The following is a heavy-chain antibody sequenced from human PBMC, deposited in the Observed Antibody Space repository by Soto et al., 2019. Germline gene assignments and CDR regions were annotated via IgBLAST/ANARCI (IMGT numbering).Heavy chain of an antibody. CDR3: ARMAEAVAGLDLYYYGMDV. Sequence: SETLSLTCTVSGGSISSYYWSWIRQPPGKGLEWIGYIYYSGSTNYNPSLKSRVTISVDTSKNQFSLKLSSVTAADTAVYYCARMAEAVAGLDLYYYGMDVWGQGTTVTVSS. D-gene: IGHD6-19*01. V-gene: IGHV4-59*01. J-gene: IGHJ6*02. CDR1: GGSISSYY. CDR2: IYYSGST.